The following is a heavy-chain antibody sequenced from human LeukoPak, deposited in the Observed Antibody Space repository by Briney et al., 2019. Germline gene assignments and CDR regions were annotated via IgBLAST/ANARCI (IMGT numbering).Heavy chain of an antibody. D-gene: IGHD2-2*01. Sequence: PGGSLRLSCAASGFTFSSYGMHWVRQAPGKGLEWVAVIWYDGSNKYYADSVKGRFTISRDNSKNTLYLQMNSLKTEDTAVYYCTRGGLYCSSTSCQGITFDYWGQGTLVTVSS. J-gene: IGHJ4*02. CDR2: IWYDGSNK. CDR1: GFTFSSYG. CDR3: TRGGLYCSSTSCQGITFDY. V-gene: IGHV3-33*01.